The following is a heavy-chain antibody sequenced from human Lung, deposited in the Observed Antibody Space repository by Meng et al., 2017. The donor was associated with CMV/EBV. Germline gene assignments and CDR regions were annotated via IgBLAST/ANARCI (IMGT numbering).Heavy chain of an antibody. D-gene: IGHD1-26*01. CDR3: VRTAWELAPDD. CDR1: GYTFTMYG. CDR2: ISAHNGNT. J-gene: IGHJ4*01. V-gene: IGHV1-18*01. Sequence: ASVXVSCKASGYTFTMYGFSWVRQAPGQGLEWMGWISAHNGNTNYAQGLRGRVTMTTNTSTSTAYMGLRNLRSDDTAGYYCVRTAWELAPDDWCHGTLVTVSS.